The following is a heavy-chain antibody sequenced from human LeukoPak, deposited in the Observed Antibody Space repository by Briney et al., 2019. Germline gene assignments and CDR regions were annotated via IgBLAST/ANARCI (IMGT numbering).Heavy chain of an antibody. J-gene: IGHJ4*02. Sequence: GGSLRLSCAPAGFTFSDYYMSWIRQAPGKWLEWDSYISSSSSYTNYADSVKGRFTISRDHAKNSLYLQMNSLRAEDTAVYYCASNSGSHNEHFDYWGQGTLVTVSS. V-gene: IGHV3-11*03. CDR1: GFTFSDYY. D-gene: IGHD1-26*01. CDR3: ASNSGSHNEHFDY. CDR2: ISSSSSYT.